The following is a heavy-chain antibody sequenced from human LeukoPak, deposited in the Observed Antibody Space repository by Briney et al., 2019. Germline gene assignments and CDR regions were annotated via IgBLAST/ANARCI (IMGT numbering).Heavy chain of an antibody. V-gene: IGHV3-23*01. Sequence: GGSLRLSCAASGFTFSSYAMSWVRQAPGKGLEWVSAISGSGGSTYYADSVKGRFTISRDNSKNTLYLQMNSLRAEDTAVYYCAKENYYDSSGYYYGRHWFDPWGQGTLATVSS. CDR2: ISGSGGST. J-gene: IGHJ5*02. CDR3: AKENYYDSSGYYYGRHWFDP. D-gene: IGHD3-22*01. CDR1: GFTFSSYA.